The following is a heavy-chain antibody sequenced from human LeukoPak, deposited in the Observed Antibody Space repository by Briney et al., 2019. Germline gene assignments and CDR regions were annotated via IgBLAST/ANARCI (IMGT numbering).Heavy chain of an antibody. CDR2: VSHTGTI. CDR1: GVPVTEFY. J-gene: IGHJ4*02. Sequence: SETLSLTCSVSGVPVTEFYWSWVRQPPGEGLEWIGYVSHTGTINYSPSLKTRVTMSVDASRNQFSLELVSVTAADTAVYYCARDRGSTGYFYLDSWGQGILVTVSS. V-gene: IGHV4-59*02. D-gene: IGHD6-19*01. CDR3: ARDRGSTGYFYLDS.